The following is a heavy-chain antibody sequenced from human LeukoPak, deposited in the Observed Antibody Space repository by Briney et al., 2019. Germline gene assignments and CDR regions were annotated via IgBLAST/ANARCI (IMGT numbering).Heavy chain of an antibody. Sequence: SETLSLTCAVSGYSISSGYCWGWIRQPPGKGLEWIGSIYHSGSTYYNPSLKRRVTISVDTSKNQFSLKLGSVTAADTAVYYCARRHQQLYYFDYWGQGTLVTVSS. D-gene: IGHD2-2*01. CDR1: GYSISSGYC. J-gene: IGHJ4*02. V-gene: IGHV4-38-2*01. CDR2: IYHSGST. CDR3: ARRHQQLYYFDY.